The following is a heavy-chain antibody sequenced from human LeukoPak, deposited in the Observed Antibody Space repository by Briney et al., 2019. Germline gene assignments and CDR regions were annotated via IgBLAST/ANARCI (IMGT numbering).Heavy chain of an antibody. CDR3: ARANSTMGFDY. D-gene: IGHD5/OR15-5a*01. J-gene: IGHJ4*02. V-gene: IGHV4-31*03. CDR1: GGSISSGGYY. Sequence: SETLYLTCTVSGGSISSGGYYWSWIRQHPGKGLEWIGYIYYSGSTYYNPSLKSRVTISVDTSKNQFSLKLSSVTAADTAVYYCARANSTMGFDYWGQGTLVTVSS. CDR2: IYYSGST.